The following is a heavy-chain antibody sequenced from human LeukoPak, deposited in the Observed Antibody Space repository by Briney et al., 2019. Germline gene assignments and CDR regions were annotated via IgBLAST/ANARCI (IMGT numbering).Heavy chain of an antibody. CDR1: GGTFSSYA. CDR3: ARGRNYYGSGSFDY. CDR2: IIPILGIA. V-gene: IGHV1-69*04. D-gene: IGHD3-10*01. Sequence: ASVKVSCKASGGTFSSYAISWVRQAPGQGLEWMGRIIPILGIANYAQKFQGRVTITADKSTSTAYMELSSLRSEDTAVYYCARGRNYYGSGSFDYWGQGTLVTVSS. J-gene: IGHJ4*02.